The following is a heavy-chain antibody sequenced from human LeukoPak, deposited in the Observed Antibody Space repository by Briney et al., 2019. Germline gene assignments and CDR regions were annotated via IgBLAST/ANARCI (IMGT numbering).Heavy chain of an antibody. J-gene: IGHJ3*02. CDR2: INHSGST. CDR1: GGSFSGYY. V-gene: IGHV4-34*01. Sequence: SETLSLTCAVYGGSFSGYYWSWIRQPPGKGLEWIGEINHSGSTNYNPSLKSRVTISVDTSKNQFSLKLSSVTAADTAVYYCARDLGVVTTNDAFDIWGQGTMVTVSS. D-gene: IGHD3-3*01. CDR3: ARDLGVVTTNDAFDI.